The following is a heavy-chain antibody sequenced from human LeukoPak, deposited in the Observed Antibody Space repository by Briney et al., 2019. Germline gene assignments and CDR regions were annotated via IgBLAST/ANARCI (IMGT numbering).Heavy chain of an antibody. V-gene: IGHV4-34*01. D-gene: IGHD6-19*01. CDR1: GGSFSGYY. CDR3: ARGRGSSGYKRGYFDY. CDR2: INHSGST. Sequence: SETLSLTCAVYGGSFSGYYWSWIRQPPGKGLEWIGEINHSGSTNYNPSLKRRVTISVDTSKNQFSLKLSSVTAADTAVYYCARGRGSSGYKRGYFDYWGQGTLVTVSS. J-gene: IGHJ4*02.